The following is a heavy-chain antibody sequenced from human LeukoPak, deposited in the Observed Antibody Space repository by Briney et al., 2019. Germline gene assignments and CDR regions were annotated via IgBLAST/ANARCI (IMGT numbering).Heavy chain of an antibody. CDR3: ARLYCSSTSCYGWFDP. Sequence: SDTLSLTCAVYGGSFSGYYWSWIRQPPAKGLEWIGEINHSGSTNYNPSLKSRVTISVDTSKNQFSLKLSSVTAADTAVYYCARLYCSSTSCYGWFDPWGQGTLVTVSS. D-gene: IGHD2-2*01. CDR2: INHSGST. CDR1: GGSFSGYY. V-gene: IGHV4-34*01. J-gene: IGHJ5*02.